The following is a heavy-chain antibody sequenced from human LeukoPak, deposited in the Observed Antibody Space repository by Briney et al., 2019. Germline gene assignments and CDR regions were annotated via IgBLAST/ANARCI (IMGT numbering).Heavy chain of an antibody. CDR1: GFTFSSYG. V-gene: IGHV3-23*01. J-gene: IGHJ4*02. D-gene: IGHD3-10*01. CDR2: ISGSGGST. CDR3: AKDSPYAYYGSGSYWDY. Sequence: QTGRSLRLSCAASGFTFSSYGMSWVRQAPGKGLEWVSAISGSGGSTYYADSVKGRFTISRDNSKNTLYLQMNSLRAEDTALYYCAKDSPYAYYGSGSYWDYWGQGTLVTVSS.